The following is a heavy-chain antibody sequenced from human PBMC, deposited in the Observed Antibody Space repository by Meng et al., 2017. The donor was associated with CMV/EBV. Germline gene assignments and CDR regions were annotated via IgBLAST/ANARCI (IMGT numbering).Heavy chain of an antibody. CDR1: GVTFSSYA. CDR3: ARPYYDILTDYYYYYGMDV. J-gene: IGHJ6*02. Sequence: SVKVSCKASGVTFSSYAISWVRQAPGQGLEWMGGIIPIFGTANYAQKFQGRVTITTDESTSTAYMELSSLRSEDTAVYYCARPYYDILTDYYYYYGMDVWGQGTTVTVSS. CDR2: IIPIFGTA. V-gene: IGHV1-69*05. D-gene: IGHD3-9*01.